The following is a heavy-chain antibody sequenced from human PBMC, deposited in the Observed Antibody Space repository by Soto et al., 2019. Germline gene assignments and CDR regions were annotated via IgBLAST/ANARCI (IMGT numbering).Heavy chain of an antibody. V-gene: IGHV1-69*05. D-gene: IGHD6-19*01. CDR3: ARDLGGWPDY. CDR1: GGTFSSYA. J-gene: IGHJ4*02. CDR2: IIPIYGTA. Sequence: SVKVSCKASGGTFSSYAISWVRQAPGQGLEWMGGIIPIYGTADYAQKFQDRVTITRDTSASTAYMELSSLRSEDTAVYYCARDLGGWPDYWGQGTLVTVSS.